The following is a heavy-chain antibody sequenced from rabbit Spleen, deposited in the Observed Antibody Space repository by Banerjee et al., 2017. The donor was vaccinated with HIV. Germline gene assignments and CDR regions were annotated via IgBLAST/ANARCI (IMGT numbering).Heavy chain of an antibody. CDR3: ARDTGSSFSSYGMDL. CDR2: INAATGKP. D-gene: IGHD8-1*01. Sequence: QSLEESGGDLVKPGASLTLTCTASGFSFSSRYYMCWVRQAPGKGLEWIACINAATGKPVYATWAKGRFTCSKTSSTTVTLQMTSLTVADTATYFCARDTGSSFSSYGMDLWGPGTLVTVS. V-gene: IGHV1S40*01. J-gene: IGHJ6*01. CDR1: GFSFSSRYY.